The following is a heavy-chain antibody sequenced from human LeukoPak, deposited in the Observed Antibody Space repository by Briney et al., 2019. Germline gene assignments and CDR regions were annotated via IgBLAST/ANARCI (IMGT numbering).Heavy chain of an antibody. CDR3: ARRPTGDPKFDY. CDR2: IYSSGST. CDR1: GGSISNYF. D-gene: IGHD7-27*01. V-gene: IGHV4-59*08. Sequence: SETLSLTCSVSGGSISNYFWTWIRQPPGKGLEWIGYIYSSGSTYYNPSLKSRVTISVDTSKNRSSLKLSTVTAADTAVYYCARRPTGDPKFDYWGQGTLVTVSS. J-gene: IGHJ4*02.